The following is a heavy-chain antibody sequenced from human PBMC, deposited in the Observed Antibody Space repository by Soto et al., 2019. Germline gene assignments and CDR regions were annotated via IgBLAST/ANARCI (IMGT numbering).Heavy chain of an antibody. Sequence: TGGSLRLSCAASGFSVANNYMSGVRQAPGKGLEWVSVIYSGGSTYYADSVKGRFIISRDNSKNTLYLQMNSLRAEDTAVYYCARRGSGSYYDYWGQGTLVTVS. V-gene: IGHV3-66*04. CDR1: GFSVANNY. J-gene: IGHJ4*02. CDR3: ARRGSGSYYDY. D-gene: IGHD1-26*01. CDR2: IYSGGST.